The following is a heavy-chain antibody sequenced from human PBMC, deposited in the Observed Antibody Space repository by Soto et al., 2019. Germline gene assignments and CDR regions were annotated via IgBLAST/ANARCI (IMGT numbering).Heavy chain of an antibody. D-gene: IGHD6-6*01. Sequence: QLQLQESGSELVKPSQTLSLTCAVSGGSISSGGYSWSWIRQPPGKGLEWIGYIYHSGSTYYNPSLKSRVTISVDRSKNQFSLKLSSVTAADTAVYYCARDRGGSSSGLFDYWGQGTLVTVSS. V-gene: IGHV4-30-2*01. CDR2: IYHSGST. CDR3: ARDRGGSSSGLFDY. J-gene: IGHJ4*02. CDR1: GGSISSGGYS.